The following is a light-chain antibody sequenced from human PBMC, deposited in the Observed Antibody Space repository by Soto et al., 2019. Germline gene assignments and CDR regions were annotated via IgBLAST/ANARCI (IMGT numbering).Light chain of an antibody. Sequence: EIVLTQSPATLSLSPGERATLSCSASQSVSSYLAWYQQKPGQAPRLLIYDASNRATGIPARFSGSGSGTDFTLTISSLEPEDFAVYYCQQRSNWPPPTFGGGTKVEIK. CDR2: DAS. J-gene: IGKJ4*01. CDR3: QQRSNWPPPT. CDR1: QSVSSY. V-gene: IGKV3-11*01.